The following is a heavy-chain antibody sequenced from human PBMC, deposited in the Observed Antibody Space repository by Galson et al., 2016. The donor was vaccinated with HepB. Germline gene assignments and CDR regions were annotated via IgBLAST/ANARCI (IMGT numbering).Heavy chain of an antibody. J-gene: IGHJ4*02. CDR2: INWKSRSV. D-gene: IGHD3-22*01. Sequence: SLRLSCAASGFTFSDYAMHWVRQVPGKGLEWVSGINWKSRSVASADSVTGRFTISRDNAKNSLYLQMNSLRVEDTALYYCAKAGEYHYDRSSYYDYWGQGTLVTVSS. V-gene: IGHV3-9*01. CDR1: GFTFSDYA. CDR3: AKAGEYHYDRSSYYDY.